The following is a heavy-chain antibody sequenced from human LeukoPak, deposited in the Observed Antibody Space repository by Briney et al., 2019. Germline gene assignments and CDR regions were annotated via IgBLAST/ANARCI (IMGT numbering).Heavy chain of an antibody. CDR2: INHSGST. CDR1: GGSFSGYY. D-gene: IGHD3-22*01. V-gene: IGHV4-34*01. CDR3: ATAPNSSGYYWFDP. J-gene: IGHJ5*02. Sequence: SETLSLTCAVYGGSFSGYYWSWIRQPPGKGLEWIGEINHSGSTNYNPSLKSRVTISVDTSKNQFSLKLSSVTAADTAVYYCATAPNSSGYYWFDPWGQGTPVTVSS.